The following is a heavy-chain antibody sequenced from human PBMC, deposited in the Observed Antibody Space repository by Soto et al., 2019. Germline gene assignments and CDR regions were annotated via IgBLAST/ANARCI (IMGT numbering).Heavy chain of an antibody. J-gene: IGHJ4*02. CDR1: GGSISSYY. Sequence: QVQLQESGPGLVKPLETLSLTCTVSGGSISSYYWSWIRQPPGKGLEWIGYIYYSGSTNYNPSLKSRVTLSVDTSKTQFSLKLSSVTAADTAVYYCARRWGATFDFWGQGTLVTVSS. CDR2: IYYSGST. CDR3: ARRWGATFDF. V-gene: IGHV4-59*08. D-gene: IGHD1-26*01.